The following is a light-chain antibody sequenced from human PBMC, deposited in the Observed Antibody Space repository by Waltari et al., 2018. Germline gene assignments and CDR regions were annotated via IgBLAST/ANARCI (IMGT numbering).Light chain of an antibody. CDR1: QSVTTN. CDR3: QQSDNWPPIT. J-gene: IGKJ5*01. Sequence: EVVMTQSPAILSVSPGERATLSCRASQSVTTNLAWYQQKPGQAPRLLIFGASTRATGVPARFSGSGYGTDFTLTISDLQSDDFAVYYCQQSDNWPPITFGQGTRLEIK. CDR2: GAS. V-gene: IGKV3-15*01.